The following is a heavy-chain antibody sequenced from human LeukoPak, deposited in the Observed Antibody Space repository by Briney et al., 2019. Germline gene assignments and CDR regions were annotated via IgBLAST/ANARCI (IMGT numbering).Heavy chain of an antibody. J-gene: IGHJ4*02. V-gene: IGHV4-31*03. CDR3: ARGGYYDSSGAIDY. D-gene: IGHD3-22*01. Sequence: PSETLSLTCTVSGGSISSGGYYWGWIRQHPGKGLEWIGYIYYSGSTYYNPSLKSRVTISVDTSKNQFSLKLSSVTAADTAVYYCARGGYYDSSGAIDYWGQGTLVTVSS. CDR1: GGSISSGGYY. CDR2: IYYSGST.